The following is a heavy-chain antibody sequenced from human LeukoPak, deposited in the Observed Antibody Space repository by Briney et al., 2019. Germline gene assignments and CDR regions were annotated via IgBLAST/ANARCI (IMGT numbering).Heavy chain of an antibody. CDR3: VKSGGYYYMDA. V-gene: IGHV3-9*01. CDR2: ISWNSDNI. J-gene: IGHJ6*03. Sequence: GGSLRLSCVASGFTYHVFAMHWVRQAPGKGLEWVSAISWNSDNIDYADSVKGRFTIYRDNDRNSLYLEMASLRVEDTALYYCVKSGGYYYMDAWGKGTPVTVSS. CDR1: GFTYHVFA. D-gene: IGHD3-16*01.